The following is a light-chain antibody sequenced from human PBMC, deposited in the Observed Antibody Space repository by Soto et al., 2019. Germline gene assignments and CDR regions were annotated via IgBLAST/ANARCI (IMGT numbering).Light chain of an antibody. Sequence: SYELTQPPSVSVAPGQTASITCGGVNIGTKGVHWYQQKPGQAPELVVYNGRDRPAGIPERFSGSNSGNTATLTITRVEAGDEADFYCQVRESPSDHSVVFGGGTKLTVL. CDR2: NGR. V-gene: IGLV3-21*02. J-gene: IGLJ3*02. CDR1: NIGTKG. CDR3: QVRESPSDHSVV.